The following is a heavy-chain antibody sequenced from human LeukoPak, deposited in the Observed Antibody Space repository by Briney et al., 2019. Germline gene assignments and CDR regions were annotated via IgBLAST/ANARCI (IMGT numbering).Heavy chain of an antibody. V-gene: IGHV1-69*05. Sequence: SVKVSCKSPGGTFTNHAISWERQAPGQGIEWTGGITPIFGTPKYAQKFQGRLTISTDESTSTAYMELSSLTSEDTAVYYCVSTKYYYYHYMDVWGKGTTVTVSS. CDR1: GGTFTNHA. CDR3: VSTKYYYYHYMDV. D-gene: IGHD2-8*01. CDR2: ITPIFGTP. J-gene: IGHJ6*03.